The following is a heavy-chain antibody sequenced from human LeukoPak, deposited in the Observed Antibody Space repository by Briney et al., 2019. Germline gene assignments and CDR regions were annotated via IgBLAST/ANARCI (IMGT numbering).Heavy chain of an antibody. CDR3: ATSTLILRSIFDY. CDR2: ISGSGGST. Sequence: GGSLRLSCAASRFTFSSYAMSWVRQAPGKGLEWVSAISGSGGSTYYADSVKGRFIISRDNSKNTLYLQMNSLRAEDTAVYYCATSTLILRSIFDYWGQGTLVTVSS. J-gene: IGHJ4*02. D-gene: IGHD4-17*01. V-gene: IGHV3-23*01. CDR1: RFTFSSYA.